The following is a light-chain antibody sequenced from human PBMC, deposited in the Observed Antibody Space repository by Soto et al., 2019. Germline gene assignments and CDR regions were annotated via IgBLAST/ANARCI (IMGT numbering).Light chain of an antibody. CDR2: EVS. CDR3: SSYTGSTPYV. V-gene: IGLV2-8*01. Sequence: QSALTQPPSASGSPGQSVTISCTGTSSDVGGYNYVSWYQQHPGKAPKLMIYEVSKRPSGVPDRFSGSKSGNTASLTVSGLQADEEADYYCSSYTGSTPYVFGTGTKLTVL. J-gene: IGLJ1*01. CDR1: SSDVGGYNY.